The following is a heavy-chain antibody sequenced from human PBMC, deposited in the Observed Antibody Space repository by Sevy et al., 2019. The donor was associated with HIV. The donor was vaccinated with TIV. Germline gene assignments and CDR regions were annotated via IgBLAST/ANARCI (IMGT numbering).Heavy chain of an antibody. D-gene: IGHD3-22*01. V-gene: IGHV3-21*01. CDR3: ARDGTYYYDSSGLAFSFYFDY. Sequence: GGSLRLSCAGSGFIFSAYTMNWVRQAPGKGLEWVSSISGSDDYIYYADSVEGRFTVSRDNAKNSLYLQMNSLRAEDTAVYYCARDGTYYYDSSGLAFSFYFDYWGQGTLVTVSS. CDR2: ISGSDDYI. J-gene: IGHJ4*02. CDR1: GFIFSAYT.